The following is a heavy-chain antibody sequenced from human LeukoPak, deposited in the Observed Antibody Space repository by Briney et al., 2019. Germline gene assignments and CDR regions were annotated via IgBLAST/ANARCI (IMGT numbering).Heavy chain of an antibody. CDR3: ARGREGYNWNLDDAFDI. V-gene: IGHV1-18*01. Sequence: ASVKVSCKASGYTFTSYGISWVRQAPGQGLEWMGWISAYNGNTNYAQKLQGRVTMTTDTSTSTAYMELRSLRSDDTAVYYCARGREGYNWNLDDAFDIWGQGTMGTVSS. CDR1: GYTFTSYG. CDR2: ISAYNGNT. J-gene: IGHJ3*02. D-gene: IGHD1-20*01.